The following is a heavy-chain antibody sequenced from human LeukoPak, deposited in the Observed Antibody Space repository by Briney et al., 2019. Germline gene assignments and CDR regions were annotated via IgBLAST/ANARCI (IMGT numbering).Heavy chain of an antibody. CDR3: ARELYDYVWGSYRYLPTTFDY. V-gene: IGHV3-7*01. J-gene: IGHJ4*02. Sequence: PGGSLRLSCAASGFTFSSYWMSWVRQAPGKGLEWVANIKQDGSEKYYVDSVKGRFTISRDNAKHSLYLQMNSLRAEDTAVYYCARELYDYVWGSYRYLPTTFDYWGQGTLVTVSS. CDR2: IKQDGSEK. CDR1: GFTFSSYW. D-gene: IGHD3-16*02.